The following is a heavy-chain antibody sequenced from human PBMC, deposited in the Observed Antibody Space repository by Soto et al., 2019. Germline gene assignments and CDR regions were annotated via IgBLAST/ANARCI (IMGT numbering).Heavy chain of an antibody. CDR3: ARDADHCSGGSCYSGWFDP. V-gene: IGHV3-48*01. CDR1: GFTFSSYS. CDR2: ISSSSSTI. J-gene: IGHJ5*02. Sequence: EVQLVESGGGLVQPGGSLRLSCAASGFTFSSYSMNWVRQAPGKGLEWVSYISSSSSTIYYADSVKGRFTISRDNAKNSLYLQVNSVRAEDTAVYYCARDADHCSGGSCYSGWFDPWGQGTLVTGSS. D-gene: IGHD2-15*01.